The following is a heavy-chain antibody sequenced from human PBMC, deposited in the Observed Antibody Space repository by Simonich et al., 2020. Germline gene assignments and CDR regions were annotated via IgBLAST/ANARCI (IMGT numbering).Heavy chain of an antibody. CDR1: GGSISSYY. D-gene: IGHD1-26*01. J-gene: IGHJ6*02. Sequence: QVQLQESGPGLVKPSETLSLTCTVSGGSISSYYWSWIRQPPGKGLEWIGYIYYSGSTNYNPSLKSRVTISVDTSKNQFSLKLSSVTAADTALYYCARSLGYYYYYYGMDVWGQGTTVTVCS. CDR2: IYYSGST. CDR3: ARSLGYYYYYYGMDV. V-gene: IGHV4-59*08.